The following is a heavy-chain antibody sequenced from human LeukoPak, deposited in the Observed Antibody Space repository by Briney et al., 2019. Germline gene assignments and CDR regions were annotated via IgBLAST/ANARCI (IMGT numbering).Heavy chain of an antibody. D-gene: IGHD3-9*01. J-gene: IGHJ5*02. CDR1: GYTFTSYY. CDR2: INPSGGST. Sequence: GASVKVSCKASGYTFTSYYMHWVRQAPGQGLEWMGIINPSGGSTSYAQKFQGRVTMTRDMSTSTVYMELSSLRSEDTAVYYCARDGYDILTGYSWGRGYNWFDPWGQGTLVTVSS. CDR3: ARDGYDILTGYSWGRGYNWFDP. V-gene: IGHV1-46*01.